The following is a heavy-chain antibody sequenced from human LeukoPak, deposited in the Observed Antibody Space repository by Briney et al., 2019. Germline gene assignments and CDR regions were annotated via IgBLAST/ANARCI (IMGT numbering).Heavy chain of an antibody. J-gene: IGHJ3*02. CDR3: ARRYSGYGNAFDI. Sequence: SETLSLTCTVSGGSIRSFSWSWIRQPPGKGLEWIGYIYSSGSTNYSPSLKSRVTISVDTSKNQFSLKLYSVTAADTAVYYCARRYSGYGNAFDIWGQGTMVTVSS. CDR1: GGSIRSFS. D-gene: IGHD5-12*01. CDR2: IYSSGST. V-gene: IGHV4-59*08.